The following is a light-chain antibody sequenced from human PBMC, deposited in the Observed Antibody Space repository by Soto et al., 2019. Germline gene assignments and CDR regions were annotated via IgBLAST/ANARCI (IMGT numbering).Light chain of an antibody. CDR3: QSYDSSLSFYV. CDR1: SSNIGAGYD. J-gene: IGLJ1*01. CDR2: GNS. Sequence: QSVLTQPPSVSGAPGQRVTISCTGSSSNIGAGYDAHWYQQLPGTAPKLLIYGNSNRPSGVPDRFSGSKSGTSASLAITGLQAEDEADYYCQSYDSSLSFYVFGTGTKLTVL. V-gene: IGLV1-40*01.